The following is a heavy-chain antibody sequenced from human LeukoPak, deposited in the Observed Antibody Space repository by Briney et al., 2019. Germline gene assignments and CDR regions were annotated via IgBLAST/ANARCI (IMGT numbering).Heavy chain of an antibody. V-gene: IGHV1-69*05. CDR1: GGTFSSYA. D-gene: IGHD3-10*01. CDR3: ARWGPSGSYHWLDP. CDR2: IIPIFGTA. J-gene: IGHJ5*02. Sequence: ASVKVSCKASGGTFSSYAISWVRQAPGQGLEWMGGIIPIFGTANYAQKFQGRVTITTDESTSTAYMELSSLRSEDTAVYYCARWGPSGSYHWLDPWGQGTLVTVSS.